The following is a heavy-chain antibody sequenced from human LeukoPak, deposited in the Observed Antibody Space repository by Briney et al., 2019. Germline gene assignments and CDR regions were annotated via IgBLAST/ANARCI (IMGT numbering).Heavy chain of an antibody. D-gene: IGHD3-10*01. CDR2: ISYDGSNK. Sequence: PGGSLRLSCAASGFTFSSYGMHWVRQAPGKGLEWVAVISYDGSNKYYADSVKGRFTISRDNSKNTLYLQMNSLRAEDTAVYYCAKDLWRFGESHRYSFDYWGQGTPVTVSS. J-gene: IGHJ4*02. CDR3: AKDLWRFGESHRYSFDY. V-gene: IGHV3-30*18. CDR1: GFTFSSYG.